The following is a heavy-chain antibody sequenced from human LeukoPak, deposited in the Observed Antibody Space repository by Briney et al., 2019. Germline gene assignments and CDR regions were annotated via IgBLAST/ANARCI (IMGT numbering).Heavy chain of an antibody. CDR3: ARVLDVGAPGSHH. Sequence: ASVKVSCKTSGYTFTGYYLHWVRQAPRQGPEWMGWINANSGDTYYVQKFKGRITMTRDTSINTAYMELNRLISDDTAVYYCARVLDVGAPGSHHWARAPLVTFPS. CDR2: INANSGDT. J-gene: IGHJ1*01. V-gene: IGHV1-2*02. D-gene: IGHD1-26*01. CDR1: GYTFTGYY.